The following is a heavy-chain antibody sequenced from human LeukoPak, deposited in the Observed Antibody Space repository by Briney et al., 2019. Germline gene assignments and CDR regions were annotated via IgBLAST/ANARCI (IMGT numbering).Heavy chain of an antibody. J-gene: IGHJ4*02. D-gene: IGHD5-12*01. CDR3: ARDTSGYDY. CDR1: GFTFSSYG. V-gene: IGHV3-33*01. Sequence: GRCLRLSCAASGFTFSSYGMHWVRQAPGKGLEWVAVIWYDGSNKYYADSVKGRLTIFRDNSKNTLYLQMNSLRAEDTAVYYCARDTSGYDYWGQGTLVTVSS. CDR2: IWYDGSNK.